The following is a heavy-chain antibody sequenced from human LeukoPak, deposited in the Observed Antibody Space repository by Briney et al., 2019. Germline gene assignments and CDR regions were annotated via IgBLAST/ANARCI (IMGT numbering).Heavy chain of an antibody. Sequence: GRSLRLSCAASGFTFSSYGMHWVRQAPGKGLEWVAVIWYDGSNKYYADSVKGRFTISRDNSKNTLYLQMNSLRAEDTAVYYCARDSDYGDYQGYFQHWGQGTLVTVSS. J-gene: IGHJ1*01. D-gene: IGHD4-17*01. CDR3: ARDSDYGDYQGYFQH. CDR2: IWYDGSNK. V-gene: IGHV3-33*01. CDR1: GFTFSSYG.